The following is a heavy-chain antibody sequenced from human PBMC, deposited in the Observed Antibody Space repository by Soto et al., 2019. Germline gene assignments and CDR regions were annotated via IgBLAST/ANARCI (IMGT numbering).Heavy chain of an antibody. D-gene: IGHD2-21*02. V-gene: IGHV1-69*01. Sequence: QVQLVQSGAEVKKPGSSVKVSCKSSGGTFSSYVISWVRQAPGQGLEWMGGIIPMLDTPNFAQKFQGRGTFTADVSTSTAYMEVSSLRSEDTAVYYCASGIPVTGTASFDYWGRGTLVTVSS. J-gene: IGHJ4*02. CDR3: ASGIPVTGTASFDY. CDR1: GGTFSSYV. CDR2: IIPMLDTP.